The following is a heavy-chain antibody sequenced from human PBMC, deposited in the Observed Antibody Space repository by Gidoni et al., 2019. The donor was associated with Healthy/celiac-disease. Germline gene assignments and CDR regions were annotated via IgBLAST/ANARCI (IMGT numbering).Heavy chain of an antibody. D-gene: IGHD3-16*02. V-gene: IGHV3-9*01. Sequence: LEWVSGISWNSGSIGYADSVKGRFTISRDNAKNSLYLQMNSLRAEDTALYYCAKGTYYDYVWGSYRPSYYYYYGMDVWGQGTTVTVSS. CDR2: ISWNSGSI. J-gene: IGHJ6*02. CDR3: AKGTYYDYVWGSYRPSYYYYYGMDV.